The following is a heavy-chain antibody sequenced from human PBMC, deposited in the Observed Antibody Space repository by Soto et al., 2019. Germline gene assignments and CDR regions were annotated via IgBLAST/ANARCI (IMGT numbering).Heavy chain of an antibody. J-gene: IGHJ4*02. CDR3: ARQGIAVAVDY. CDR1: GFTFSSYS. D-gene: IGHD6-19*01. V-gene: IGHV3-48*01. CDR2: IGSSSNTI. Sequence: EVQLVESGGGLVQPGGSLRLSCAASGFTFSSYSMNWVRQAPGKGLEWVSYIGSSSNTIYYADSVKGRFTISRDNVKNSLYLQMNSLRAEDTAVYYCARQGIAVAVDYWCQGTLVTVSS.